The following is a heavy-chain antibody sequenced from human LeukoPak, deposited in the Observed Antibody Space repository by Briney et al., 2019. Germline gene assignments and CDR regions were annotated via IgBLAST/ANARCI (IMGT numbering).Heavy chain of an antibody. CDR2: IWYDGSNN. D-gene: IGHD4-17*01. V-gene: IGHV3-33*06. CDR3: AKDHGDYGLGSSFDY. CDR1: GFTFSSYG. J-gene: IGHJ4*02. Sequence: GGSLRLSFAASGFTFSSYGRPWVRQAPGKVLEWVAVIWYDGSNNYYEDSVKGRFTISRDNSKNKLYLRMNSLRAADTAVYYCAKDHGDYGLGSSFDYWGQGTLVTVSS.